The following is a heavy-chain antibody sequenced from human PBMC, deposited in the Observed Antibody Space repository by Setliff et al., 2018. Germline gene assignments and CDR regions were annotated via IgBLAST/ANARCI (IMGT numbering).Heavy chain of an antibody. J-gene: IGHJ6*03. Sequence: KASETLSLTCAVSGGSISSSNWWSWVRQPPGKGLEWIGEIYHSGSTNYNPSLKSRVTISVDKSKNQFSLKLSSVTAADTAVYYCARKSRNIVVVPAAVIYYYYYYMDVWGKGTTVTV. CDR3: ARKSRNIVVVPAAVIYYYYYYMDV. CDR2: IYHSGST. V-gene: IGHV4-4*02. D-gene: IGHD2-2*01. CDR1: GGSISSSNW.